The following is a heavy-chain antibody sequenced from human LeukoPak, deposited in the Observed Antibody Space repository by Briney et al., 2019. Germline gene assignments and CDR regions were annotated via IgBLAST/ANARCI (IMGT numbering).Heavy chain of an antibody. CDR3: ARGYVGATEYWFDP. V-gene: IGHV1-8*01. J-gene: IGHJ5*02. D-gene: IGHD1-26*01. Sequence: ASVKVSCKASGYTFTSYDINWVRQATGQGLEWMGWMNPNSGNTGYAQKFRGRVTMTRNTSISTAYMELSSLRSEDTAVYYCARGYVGATEYWFDPWGQGTLVTVSS. CDR2: MNPNSGNT. CDR1: GYTFTSYD.